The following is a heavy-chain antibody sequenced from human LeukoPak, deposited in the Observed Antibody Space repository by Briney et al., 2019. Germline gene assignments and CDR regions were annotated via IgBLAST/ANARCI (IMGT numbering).Heavy chain of an antibody. D-gene: IGHD4-17*01. CDR2: ISSSSSYI. J-gene: IGHJ4*02. CDR1: GFTFSSYT. Sequence: GGSLRLSCAASGFTFSSYTMNWVRQAPGKGLEWVSSISSSSSYIYYADSVKGRFTISRDNAKNSLYLQMNSPRAEDTAVYYCAREDYGDYEFDYWGQGTLVTVSS. V-gene: IGHV3-21*01. CDR3: AREDYGDYEFDY.